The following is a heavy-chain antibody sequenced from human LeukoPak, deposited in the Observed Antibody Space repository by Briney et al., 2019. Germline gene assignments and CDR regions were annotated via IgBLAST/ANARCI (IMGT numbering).Heavy chain of an antibody. D-gene: IGHD1-26*01. CDR1: GGAFSSYA. CDR3: AGAPGGYFDY. V-gene: IGHV1-69*04. J-gene: IGHJ4*02. Sequence: SVKVSCKASGGAFSSYAISWVRQAPGQGLEWMGRIIPILGIANYAQKFQGRVTITADKSTSTAYMELSSLRSEDTAVYYCAGAPGGYFDYWGQGTLVTVSS. CDR2: IIPILGIA.